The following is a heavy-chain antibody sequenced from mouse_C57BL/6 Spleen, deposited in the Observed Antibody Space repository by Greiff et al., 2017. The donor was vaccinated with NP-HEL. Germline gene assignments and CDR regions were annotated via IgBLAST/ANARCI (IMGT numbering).Heavy chain of an antibody. D-gene: IGHD1-1*01. CDR2: IYPGDGDT. V-gene: IGHV1-80*01. CDR3: ARKGGYGSSRYFDY. J-gene: IGHJ2*01. Sequence: LQQSGASVTLSCKASGYAFSSYWMNWVKQRPGKGLEWIGQIYPGDGDTNYNGKFKGKATLTADKSSSTAYMQLSSLTSEDSAVYFCARKGGYGSSRYFDYWGQGTTLTVSS. CDR1: GYAFSSYW.